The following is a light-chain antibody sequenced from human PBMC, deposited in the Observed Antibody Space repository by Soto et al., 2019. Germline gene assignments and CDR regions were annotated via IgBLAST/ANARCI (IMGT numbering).Light chain of an antibody. V-gene: IGKV3-20*01. CDR3: QQYGSSRT. CDR1: ETVSGSY. J-gene: IGKJ1*01. CDR2: GAY. Sequence: DIGLSQSAGTVSLSPGERPTLYCRASETVSGSYLAWYQQKPGQAPRLLIYGAYNRATGIPDRFSGSGSGTDFTLTISRLEPEDFAVYYCQQYGSSRTFGQGTKVDI.